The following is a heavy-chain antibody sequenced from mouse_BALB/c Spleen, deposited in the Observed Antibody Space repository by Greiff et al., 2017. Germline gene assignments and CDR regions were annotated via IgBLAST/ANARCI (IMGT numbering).Heavy chain of an antibody. CDR1: GDSITSGY. CDR2: ISYSGST. D-gene: IGHD1-3*01. V-gene: IGHV3-8*02. Sequence: EVKLVESGPSLVKPSQTLSLTCSVTGDSITSGYWNWIRKFPGNKLEYMGYISYSGSTYYNPSLKSRISITRDTSKNQYYLQLNSVTTEDTATYYCARRSSPWFAYWGQGTLVTVSA. CDR3: ARRSSPWFAY. J-gene: IGHJ3*01.